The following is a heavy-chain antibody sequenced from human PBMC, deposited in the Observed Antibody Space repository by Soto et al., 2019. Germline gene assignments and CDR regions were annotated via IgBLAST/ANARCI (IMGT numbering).Heavy chain of an antibody. CDR1: GGSISSYY. CDR3: ARFNWYFDL. CDR2: IYYSGST. J-gene: IGHJ2*01. Sequence: QVQLQESGPGLVKPSETLSLTCTVSGGSISSYYWSWIRQPPGKGLEWIGYIYYSGSTNYNPSLKRRVTISVDTSMNQFSLKLCSVTAADTAVYYCARFNWYFDLWGRGTLVTVSS. V-gene: IGHV4-59*08.